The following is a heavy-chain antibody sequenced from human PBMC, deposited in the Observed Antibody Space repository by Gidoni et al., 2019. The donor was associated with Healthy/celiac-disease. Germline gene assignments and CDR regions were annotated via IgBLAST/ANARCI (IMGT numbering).Heavy chain of an antibody. V-gene: IGHV3-9*01. CDR1: GFTFDDYA. CDR3: AKGHQFHYYYYMDV. CDR2: ISWNSGSI. Sequence: EVQRVESGGGWVQPGRSLRLSCAASGFTFDDYAMHWVRQAPGKGLEWVSGISWNSGSIGYADSVKGRFTISRDNAKNSLYLQMNSLRAEDTALYYCAKGHQFHYYYYMDVWGKGTTVTVSS. J-gene: IGHJ6*03.